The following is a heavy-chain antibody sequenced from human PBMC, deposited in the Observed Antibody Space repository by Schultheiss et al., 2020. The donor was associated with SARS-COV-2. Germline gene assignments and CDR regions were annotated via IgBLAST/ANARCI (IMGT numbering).Heavy chain of an antibody. D-gene: IGHD4-17*01. J-gene: IGHJ4*02. CDR3: AAPNGDYGLFDY. CDR2: IYYSGST. V-gene: IGHV4-59*01. Sequence: SETLSLTCTVSGGSISSYYWSWIRQPPGKGLEWIGYIYYSGSTNYNPSLKSRVTISVDTSKNQFSLKLNSVTAADTAVYYCAAPNGDYGLFDYWGQGTLVTVSS. CDR1: GGSISSYY.